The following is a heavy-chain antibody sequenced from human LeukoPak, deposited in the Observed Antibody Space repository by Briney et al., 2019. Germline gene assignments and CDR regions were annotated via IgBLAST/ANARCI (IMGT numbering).Heavy chain of an antibody. CDR3: ARAANSLWFGESFDY. D-gene: IGHD3-10*01. CDR2: IYYSGST. J-gene: IGHJ4*02. Sequence: SETLSLTCTVSGGSISSYYWSWIRQPPGKGLEWIGYIYYSGSTNYNPSLKSRVTISVDTSKNQFSLKLSSVTAADTAVYYCARAANSLWFGESFDYWGQGTLVTVSS. CDR1: GGSISSYY. V-gene: IGHV4-59*01.